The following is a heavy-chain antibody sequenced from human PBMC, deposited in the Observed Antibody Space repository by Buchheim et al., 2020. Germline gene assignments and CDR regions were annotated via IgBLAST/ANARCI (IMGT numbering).Heavy chain of an antibody. J-gene: IGHJ6*03. CDR1: GGSFSVYY. CDR2: INHSGST. D-gene: IGHD3-22*01. V-gene: IGHV4-34*01. Sequence: QVQLQQWGAGLLKPSGTLSLTCAVSGGSFSVYYWSWIRQPPGKGLEWIGEINHSGSTNYNPSLKSRITISVDTSQNHFSLNLSSVTAADTAVYYCARGAGSGYYYYRSDYQYYMDVWGKGTT. CDR3: ARGAGSGYYYYRSDYQYYMDV.